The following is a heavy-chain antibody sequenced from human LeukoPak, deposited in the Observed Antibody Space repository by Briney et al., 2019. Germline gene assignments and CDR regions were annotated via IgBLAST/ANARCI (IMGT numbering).Heavy chain of an antibody. V-gene: IGHV4-59*12. Sequence: SETLSLTCTVSGGSISSYYWSWIRQPPGKGLEWIGYIYYSGSTNYNPSLKSRVTISIDTSKNQFSLKLSSVTAADTAVYYCAISVSGSSGWYLDWGQGTLVTVSS. CDR3: AISVSGSSGWYLD. D-gene: IGHD6-19*01. CDR1: GGSISSYY. CDR2: IYYSGST. J-gene: IGHJ4*02.